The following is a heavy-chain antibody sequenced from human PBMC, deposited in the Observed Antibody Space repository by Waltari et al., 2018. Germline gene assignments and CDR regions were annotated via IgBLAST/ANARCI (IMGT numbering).Heavy chain of an antibody. J-gene: IGHJ4*02. Sequence: EVQLVESGGGLIQPGGSLRLSCAASGFTVSSNYMSWVRQAPGKGLEWVSVIYSGGSTYYADSVKGRFTISRDNSKNTLYLQMNSLRAEDTAVYYCARLSSGWMYYFDYWGQGTLVTVSS. CDR3: ARLSSGWMYYFDY. D-gene: IGHD6-19*01. CDR2: IYSGGST. CDR1: GFTVSSNY. V-gene: IGHV3-53*01.